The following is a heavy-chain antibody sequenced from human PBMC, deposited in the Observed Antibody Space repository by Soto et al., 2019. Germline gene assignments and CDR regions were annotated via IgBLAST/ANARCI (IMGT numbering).Heavy chain of an antibody. J-gene: IGHJ4*02. D-gene: IGHD3-9*01. Sequence: GASVKVSCTASGGTFSIYAISWVRQAPGQGLEWMGGIIPIFGTANYAQKFQGRVTITADESTSTAYMELSSLRSEDTAVYYCARVSGYDRAPFDYWGQGTLVTVSS. CDR2: IIPIFGTA. CDR1: GGTFSIYA. V-gene: IGHV1-69*13. CDR3: ARVSGYDRAPFDY.